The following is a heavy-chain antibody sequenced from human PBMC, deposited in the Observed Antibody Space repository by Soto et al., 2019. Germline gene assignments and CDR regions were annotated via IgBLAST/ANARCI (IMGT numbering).Heavy chain of an antibody. CDR3: AKGGYGDPGYYYGMDV. CDR1: GFTFSSYG. D-gene: IGHD4-17*01. Sequence: GGSLRLSCAASGFTFSSYGMHWVRQAPGKGLEWVAVISYDGSNKYYADSVKGRFTISRDNSKNTLYLQMNSLRAEDTAVYYCAKGGYGDPGYYYGMDVWGQGTTVTV. V-gene: IGHV3-30*18. J-gene: IGHJ6*02. CDR2: ISYDGSNK.